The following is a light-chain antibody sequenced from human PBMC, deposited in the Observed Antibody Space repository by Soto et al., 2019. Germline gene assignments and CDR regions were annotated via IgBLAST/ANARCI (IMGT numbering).Light chain of an antibody. CDR3: ETWDFNTWV. CDR2: LEGSGSY. Sequence: QAVVTQSSSASASLGSSVKLTCTLSSGHSSYIIAWHQQQPGKAPRYLMKLEGSGSYNKGSGVPDRFSGSSSGADRYLTISNLQFEDEADYYCETWDFNTWVFGGGTKLTVL. CDR1: SGHSSYI. J-gene: IGLJ3*02. V-gene: IGLV4-60*02.